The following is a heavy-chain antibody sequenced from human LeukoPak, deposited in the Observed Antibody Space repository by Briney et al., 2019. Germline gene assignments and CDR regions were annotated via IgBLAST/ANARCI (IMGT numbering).Heavy chain of an antibody. CDR3: ASDSISINAFDA. J-gene: IGHJ3*01. V-gene: IGHV4-59*11. CDR2: ISYIGST. Sequence: SETLSLTCIVSGGSFTTHYWSWIRQPPGKGLEWIGYISYIGSTNYNPSLKSRVTISIDTSKNEVSLMLTSVTAADTAVYYCASDSISINAFDAWGQGTMVTVSS. CDR1: GGSFTTHY. D-gene: IGHD3-10*01.